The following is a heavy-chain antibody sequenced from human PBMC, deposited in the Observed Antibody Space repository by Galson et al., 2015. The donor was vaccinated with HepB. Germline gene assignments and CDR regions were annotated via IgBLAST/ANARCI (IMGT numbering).Heavy chain of an antibody. Sequence: SVKVSCKASGYTFTGYYMHWVRQAPGQGLEWIGWINPNSGGTNYAQKFQGRVTMTRDTSISTAYMELSRLRSDDTAVYYCARTYYDFWSGSSAFDIWGQGTMVTVSS. CDR2: INPNSGGT. CDR1: GYTFTGYY. D-gene: IGHD3-3*01. V-gene: IGHV1-2*02. CDR3: ARTYYDFWSGSSAFDI. J-gene: IGHJ3*02.